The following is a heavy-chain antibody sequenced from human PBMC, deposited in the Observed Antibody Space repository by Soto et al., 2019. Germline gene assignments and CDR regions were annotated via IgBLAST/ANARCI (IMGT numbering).Heavy chain of an antibody. V-gene: IGHV4-59*01. Sequence: SDTLSLTCTVSGGSISSYYWSWIRQPPGKGLEWIGHIYYSGSTNYNPSLKSRVTISVDTSKNQFSLKLSSVTAADTAVYYCARSLSLDTIYDAFDIWGQGTMVTVPS. CDR3: ARSLSLDTIYDAFDI. D-gene: IGHD3-3*01. CDR2: IYYSGST. CDR1: GGSISSYY. J-gene: IGHJ3*02.